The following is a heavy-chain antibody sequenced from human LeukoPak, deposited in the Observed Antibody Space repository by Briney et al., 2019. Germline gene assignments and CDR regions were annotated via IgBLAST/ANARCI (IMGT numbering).Heavy chain of an antibody. CDR2: ISGSGGST. Sequence: GGSLRLSCAASGFTFSSYAMSWVRQAPGKGLEWVSAISGSGGSTYYADSVKGRFTISRDNSKSTLYLQMNSLRAEDTAVYYCAKEVSQSGGYGYFDYWGQGTLVTVSS. J-gene: IGHJ4*02. D-gene: IGHD6-25*01. V-gene: IGHV3-23*01. CDR1: GFTFSSYA. CDR3: AKEVSQSGGYGYFDY.